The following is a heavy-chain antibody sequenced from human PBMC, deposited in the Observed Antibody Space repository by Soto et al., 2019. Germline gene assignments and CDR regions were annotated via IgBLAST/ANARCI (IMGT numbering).Heavy chain of an antibody. J-gene: IGHJ2*01. Sequence: QVQLQESGPGLVKPSETLSLTCAVSGASMSSPHWWSWVRQSPGKGPEWIGDIYQSGITNYNPSLKSRVTISVDKSKNEFSLRLTSVTAADTAVYFCARETDNEWYFDVWGRGALVTVSS. CDR2: IYQSGIT. CDR1: GASMSSPHW. CDR3: ARETDNEWYFDV. V-gene: IGHV4-4*02.